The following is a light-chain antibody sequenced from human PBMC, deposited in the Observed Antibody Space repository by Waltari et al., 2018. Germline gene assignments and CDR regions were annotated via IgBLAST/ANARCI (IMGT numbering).Light chain of an antibody. CDR3: QHYNNYPVA. CDR2: KPF. J-gene: IGKJ2*01. CDR1: QSISSW. V-gene: IGKV1-5*03. Sequence: DIQMTQSPSTLSASVGDRVHITCRASQSISSWLAWYQQKPGKAPKLLISKPFSLESGVPSRFSGSGSGTEFTLTISNLQPDDFATYYCQHYNNYPVAVGQGTKLEI.